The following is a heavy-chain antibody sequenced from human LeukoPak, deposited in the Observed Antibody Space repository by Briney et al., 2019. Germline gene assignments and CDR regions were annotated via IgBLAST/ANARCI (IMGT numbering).Heavy chain of an antibody. CDR2: INWNGDST. V-gene: IGHV3-20*04. CDR1: GFTFDDYD. J-gene: IGHJ1*01. Sequence: GGSLRLSCAASGFTFDDYDMRWVRQAPGKGLEWGSGINWNGDSTVYADSVKGRFTISRDNSKNTLYLQMNSLRAEDTAVYYCARGAAAGTHPEYFQHWGQGTLVTVSS. CDR3: ARGAAAGTHPEYFQH. D-gene: IGHD6-13*01.